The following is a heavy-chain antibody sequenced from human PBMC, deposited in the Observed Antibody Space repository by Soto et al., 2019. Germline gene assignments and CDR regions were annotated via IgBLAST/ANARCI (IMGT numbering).Heavy chain of an antibody. V-gene: IGHV4-4*07. D-gene: IGHD3-10*01. Sequence: SETLSLTCTVSGGSINTFYWSWVRQPAGKGLEWIGRIFSSGSTSFNPSLESRVAMSVDTSKNHFSPNLSSVTAADMAVYYCAREGSYGPKNFAQGKHLGSFNFGAQGPRVPVPS. CDR1: GGSINTFY. CDR2: IFSSGST. CDR3: AREGSYGPKNFAQGKHLGSFNF. J-gene: IGHJ4*02.